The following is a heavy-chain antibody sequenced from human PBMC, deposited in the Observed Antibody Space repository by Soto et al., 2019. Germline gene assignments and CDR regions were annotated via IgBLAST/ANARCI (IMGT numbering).Heavy chain of an antibody. CDR3: ANDRVVVITTGWFDP. CDR2: ISGSGGST. Sequence: EVQLLESGGGLVQPGGSLRLSCAASGFTFSSYAMCWVRQAPGTGLEWVSAISGSGGSTYYADSVKGRITISRDNSKKPLQLHMNSLSAKATAIYSCANDRVVVITTGWFDPWGQGALVTVCS. D-gene: IGHD3-22*01. J-gene: IGHJ5*02. V-gene: IGHV3-23*01. CDR1: GFTFSSYA.